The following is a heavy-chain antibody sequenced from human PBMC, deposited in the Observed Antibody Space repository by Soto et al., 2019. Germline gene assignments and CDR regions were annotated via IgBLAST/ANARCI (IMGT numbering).Heavy chain of an antibody. D-gene: IGHD2-2*01. Sequence: QVQLVQSGTEVKKPGASVKFSCKSSGYSFTQYVIPWVRQAPGQRLEWMGWFGGGDGKTYYSQNFQGRVTITKDTSASTAYMALSSLISEDTAMYYCVRDYASHRGVHLDFWGQGTLVTVSS. V-gene: IGHV1-3*01. CDR1: GYSFTQYV. CDR2: FGGGDGKT. CDR3: VRDYASHRGVHLDF. J-gene: IGHJ4*02.